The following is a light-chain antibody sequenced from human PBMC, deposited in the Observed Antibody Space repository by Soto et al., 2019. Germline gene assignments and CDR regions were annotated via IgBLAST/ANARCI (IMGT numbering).Light chain of an antibody. Sequence: EIVLTQSPATLSLSPGERATLSCRASQSVRSYLAWYQQKPDQAPRLLIYDASNRATGIPARFSGSGSGTDFTLTISSLEPEDFAVYYCQQRSNWRTFGQGTKVEIK. V-gene: IGKV3-11*01. CDR3: QQRSNWRT. CDR2: DAS. J-gene: IGKJ1*01. CDR1: QSVRSY.